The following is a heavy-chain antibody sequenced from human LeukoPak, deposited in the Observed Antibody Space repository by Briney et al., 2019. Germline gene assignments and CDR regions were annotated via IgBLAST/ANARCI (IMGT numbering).Heavy chain of an antibody. J-gene: IGHJ3*02. Sequence: GESLKISCKGSGYVFTNYWIAWVRQVPEKGLEWMGIIHPGSSNTKYGPSFQGQVAISADKSISTAYLHWNNLRASDTAMYYCASHYETSGYFGFDNWGQGTMVTV. D-gene: IGHD3-22*01. CDR2: IHPGSSNT. CDR1: GYVFTNYW. V-gene: IGHV5-51*01. CDR3: ASHYETSGYFGFDN.